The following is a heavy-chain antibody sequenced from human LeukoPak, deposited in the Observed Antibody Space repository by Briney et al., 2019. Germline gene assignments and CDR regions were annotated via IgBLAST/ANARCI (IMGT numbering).Heavy chain of an antibody. Sequence: GGSLRLSCAASGFTFSSYSMNWVRQAPGKGLVWVSRIDRDGSGINYADSVKGRFTISRDNGKNTLFLQMNSLRAEDAAVYYCVRGNDYGGPHYWGQGTLVTVSS. CDR2: IDRDGSGI. CDR3: VRGNDYGGPHY. CDR1: GFTFSSYS. D-gene: IGHD4-23*01. V-gene: IGHV3-74*01. J-gene: IGHJ4*02.